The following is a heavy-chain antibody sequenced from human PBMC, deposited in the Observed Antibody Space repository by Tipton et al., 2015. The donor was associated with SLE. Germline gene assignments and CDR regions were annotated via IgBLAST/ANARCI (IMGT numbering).Heavy chain of an antibody. Sequence: TLSLTCAVYGGSFSGYYWNWIRQPPGKGLEWIGEINHSGSTNYNPSLKSRVTISVDTSKNQFSLKLSSVTAADTAVYYCARGDGYNFDYWGQGTLVAVSS. CDR2: INHSGST. CDR3: ARGDGYNFDY. D-gene: IGHD5-24*01. CDR1: GGSFSGYY. J-gene: IGHJ4*02. V-gene: IGHV4-34*01.